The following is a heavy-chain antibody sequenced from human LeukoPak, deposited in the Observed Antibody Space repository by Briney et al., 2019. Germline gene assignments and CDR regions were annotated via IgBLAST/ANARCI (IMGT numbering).Heavy chain of an antibody. V-gene: IGHV3-11*01. CDR3: ARDDCSGGSCYSDY. Sequence: GGSLRLSCAASGFTFSDYYMSWIRQAPGKGLEWVSYISSSGSTIYYADSVKGRFTISRDNAKNSLYLQMNSLRAEDMAVYYCARDDCSGGSCYSDYWGQGTLVTVSS. J-gene: IGHJ4*02. CDR2: ISSSGSTI. D-gene: IGHD2-15*01. CDR1: GFTFSDYY.